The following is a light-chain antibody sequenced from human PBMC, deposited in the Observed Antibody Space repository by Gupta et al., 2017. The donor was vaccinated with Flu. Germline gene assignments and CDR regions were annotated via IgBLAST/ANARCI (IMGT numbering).Light chain of an antibody. CDR2: GNS. J-gene: IGLJ1*01. CDR1: RSEIGGGYD. V-gene: IGLV1-40*01. CDR3: QSYDSRLSGFV. Sequence: TILCCGSRSEIGGGYDVNWYQKWRGTATKLLIYGNSNRPSGVDDRFSGSKYGTSASLAITGLQAEDEADYYCQSYDSRLSGFVFGTGTKVTVL.